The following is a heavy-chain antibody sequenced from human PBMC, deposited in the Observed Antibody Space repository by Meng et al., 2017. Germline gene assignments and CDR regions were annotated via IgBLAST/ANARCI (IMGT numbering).Heavy chain of an antibody. CDR1: GGSNRRSNW. J-gene: IGHJ4*02. D-gene: IGHD2-15*01. Sequence: QVQVEESGPGRVNPSGTLALTCAVCGGSNRRSNWRSLVRQPPGKGLEWIGEIYHSWSTNYNPSLKSRVTISVDKSKNQFSLKLSSVTAADTAVYYCARWSIYCSGGSCYSFDYWGQGTLVTVSS. CDR3: ARWSIYCSGGSCYSFDY. V-gene: IGHV4-4*02. CDR2: IYHSWST.